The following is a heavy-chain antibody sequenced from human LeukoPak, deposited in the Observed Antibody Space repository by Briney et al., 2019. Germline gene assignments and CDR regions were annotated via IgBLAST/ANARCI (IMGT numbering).Heavy chain of an antibody. D-gene: IGHD6-19*01. CDR2: IYTSGST. Sequence: PSETLSLTCTVSGGSISSYYWSWIRQPAGKGLEWIGRIYTSGSTNYNPSLKSRVTMSVDTSKNQFSLKLSSVTAADTAVYYCARDVISEQWLVRMDAFDIWGQGTMVTVSS. CDR1: GGSISSYY. CDR3: ARDVISEQWLVRMDAFDI. J-gene: IGHJ3*02. V-gene: IGHV4-4*07.